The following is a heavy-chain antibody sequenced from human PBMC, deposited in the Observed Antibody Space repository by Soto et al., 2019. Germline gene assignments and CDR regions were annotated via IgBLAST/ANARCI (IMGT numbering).Heavy chain of an antibody. CDR2: IIPIFGTA. Sequence: SSVKVSCKASGGTFSSYAISWVRQAPGQGLEWMGGIIPIFGTANYAQKFQGRVTITADESTSTAYMELSSLRSEETAVYYCARVSCSGGSCYPRFDYWVQGTLVTVYS. V-gene: IGHV1-69*13. D-gene: IGHD2-15*01. J-gene: IGHJ4*02. CDR3: ARVSCSGGSCYPRFDY. CDR1: GGTFSSYA.